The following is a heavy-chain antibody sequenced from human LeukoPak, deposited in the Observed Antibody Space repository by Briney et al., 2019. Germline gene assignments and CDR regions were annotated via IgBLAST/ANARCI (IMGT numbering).Heavy chain of an antibody. Sequence: PRGSLRLSCAASGFTFSSFWMHWVRQAPGKGLMWVSHINSGASNTTYADSVKGRFTITRDNAKNTLYLQMNSLRAEDTAVYYCASLSTHDYGDPWGQGTLVTVSS. CDR1: GFTFSSFW. CDR3: ASLSTHDYGDP. D-gene: IGHD4-17*01. V-gene: IGHV3-74*01. CDR2: INSGASNT. J-gene: IGHJ4*02.